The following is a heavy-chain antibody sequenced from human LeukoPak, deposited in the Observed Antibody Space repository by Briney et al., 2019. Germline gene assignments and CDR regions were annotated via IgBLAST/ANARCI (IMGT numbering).Heavy chain of an antibody. CDR1: GLTFEDYA. Sequence: ARSLRVSCTASGLTFEDYARHWVRQAPGEGLEGVWSISWNGGSIGYADSVKGRFTISRDDAKNSLYLQMNSLRPEDTALYYCAKEIAPPGSGTFEYWGRGTRITVSS. D-gene: IGHD1-26*01. V-gene: IGHV3-9*01. CDR2: ISWNGGSI. CDR3: AKEIAPPGSGTFEY. J-gene: IGHJ4*02.